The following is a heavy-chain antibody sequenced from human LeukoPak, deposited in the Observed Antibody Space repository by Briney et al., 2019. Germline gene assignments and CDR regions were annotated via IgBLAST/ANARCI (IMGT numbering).Heavy chain of an antibody. Sequence: SETLSLTCTVSGGSISSGSYYWSWIRQPAGKGLEWIGRIYYSGTTNYNPSLKSRVTILVDTSKNQFSLKVSSVTAADTAVYYCARDRYGGNSGEFDYWGQGTLVTVSS. CDR2: IYYSGTT. CDR1: GGSISSGSYY. D-gene: IGHD4-23*01. J-gene: IGHJ4*02. V-gene: IGHV4-61*10. CDR3: ARDRYGGNSGEFDY.